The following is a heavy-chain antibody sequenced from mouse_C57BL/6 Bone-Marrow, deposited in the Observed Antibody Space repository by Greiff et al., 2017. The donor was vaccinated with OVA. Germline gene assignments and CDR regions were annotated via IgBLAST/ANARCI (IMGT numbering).Heavy chain of an antibody. J-gene: IGHJ3*01. CDR3: ARPGGYYYGSFWFAY. Sequence: VQLQQSGAELVKPGASVKISCKASGYAFSSYWMNWVKQRPGKGLEWIGQIYPGDGDTNYNGKFKGKATLTADKSSSTAYMQLSSLTSEDSAVYFGARPGGYYYGSFWFAYWGQGTLVTVSA. CDR2: IYPGDGDT. D-gene: IGHD1-1*01. CDR1: GYAFSSYW. V-gene: IGHV1-80*01.